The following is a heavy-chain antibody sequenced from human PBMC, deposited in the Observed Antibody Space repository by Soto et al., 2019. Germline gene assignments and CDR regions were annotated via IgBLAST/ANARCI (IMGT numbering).Heavy chain of an antibody. D-gene: IGHD3-16*02. CDR1: YGSISSHY. CDR3: ARYRAFEI. CDR2: IYYSGST. V-gene: IGHV4-59*11. Sequence: SEPLSVTCTVSYGSISSHYGSWIRQPPGKGLEWIGYIYYSGSTNYNPSLKSRVTISVDTSKNQFSLKLSSVSSADTAVYYCARYRAFEIWGQGTMVTGSS. J-gene: IGHJ3*02.